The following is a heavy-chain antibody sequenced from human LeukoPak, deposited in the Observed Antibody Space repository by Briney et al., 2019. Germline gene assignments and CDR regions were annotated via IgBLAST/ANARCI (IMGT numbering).Heavy chain of an antibody. Sequence: GGSLRLSCAASGFTVSNNYMSWVRQGPGKGLEWVSLIDSGGGAHYADSVKGRFTISRDNSQNTLYLQMNSLRAEDTAVYYCARDQNYWGQGTLVTVSA. CDR2: IDSGGGA. CDR1: GFTVSNNY. V-gene: IGHV3-66*01. CDR3: ARDQNY. J-gene: IGHJ4*02.